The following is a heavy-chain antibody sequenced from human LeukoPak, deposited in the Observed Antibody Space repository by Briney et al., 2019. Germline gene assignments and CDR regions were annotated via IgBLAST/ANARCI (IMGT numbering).Heavy chain of an antibody. CDR2: IYYSGST. CDR1: GGSISSHY. J-gene: IGHJ4*02. D-gene: IGHD7-27*01. V-gene: IGHV4-59*11. CDR3: ASSKWGSYYFDY. Sequence: SETLSLICTVSGGSISSHYWSWIRQPPGKGLEWIGYIYYSGSTNYNPSLKSRVTISVDTSKNQFSLKLSSVTAADTAVYYCASSKWGSYYFDYWGQGTLVTVSS.